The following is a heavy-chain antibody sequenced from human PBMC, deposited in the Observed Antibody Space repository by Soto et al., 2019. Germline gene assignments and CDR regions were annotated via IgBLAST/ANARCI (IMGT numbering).Heavy chain of an antibody. D-gene: IGHD3-16*02. CDR1: GFTFSSYG. CDR2: IPYDGSNK. V-gene: IGHV3-30*18. Sequence: GGSLRLSCAASGFTFSSYGMHWVRQAPGKGLEWVAVIPYDGSNKYYADSVKGRFTISRDNSKNTLYLQMNSLRAEDTAVYYCAKDPYYDYVWGSYRYTGYFDYWGQGTLVTVS. CDR3: AKDPYYDYVWGSYRYTGYFDY. J-gene: IGHJ4*02.